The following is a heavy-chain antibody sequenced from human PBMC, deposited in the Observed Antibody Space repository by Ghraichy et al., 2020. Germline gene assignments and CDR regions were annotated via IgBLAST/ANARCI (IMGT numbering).Heavy chain of an antibody. Sequence: SETLSLTCTVSGGSISSSSYYWGWIRQPPGKGLEWIGSIYYSGSTYYNPSLKSRVTISVDTSKNQFSLKLSSVTAADTAVYYCARLSSSSRGDAFGIWGQGTMVTVSS. J-gene: IGHJ3*02. D-gene: IGHD6-13*01. CDR2: IYYSGST. V-gene: IGHV4-39*01. CDR3: ARLSSSSRGDAFGI. CDR1: GGSISSSSYY.